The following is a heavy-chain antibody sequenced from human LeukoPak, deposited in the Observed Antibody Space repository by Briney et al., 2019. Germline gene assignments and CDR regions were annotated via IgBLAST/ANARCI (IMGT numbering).Heavy chain of an antibody. CDR2: IIPMFGLT. Sequence: ASVKVSCKASGGTFNNYAINWGRQAPGQGPEWMGRIIPMFGLTNYAQKFQGRVTITTDEFTSSGYMELSSLRSEDTAMYYCARGTGEGSYYNFWSGKNWFDPWGQGTLVTVSS. D-gene: IGHD3-3*01. CDR1: GGTFNNYA. CDR3: ARGTGEGSYYNFWSGKNWFDP. V-gene: IGHV1-69*05. J-gene: IGHJ5*02.